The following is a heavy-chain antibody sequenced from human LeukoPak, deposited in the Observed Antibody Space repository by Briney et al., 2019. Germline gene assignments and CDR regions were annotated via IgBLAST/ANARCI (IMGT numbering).Heavy chain of an antibody. J-gene: IGHJ6*02. CDR2: ISSDSDYI. CDR1: GFTFSSYS. V-gene: IGHV3-21*01. CDR3: AKGQLVDYGMDV. Sequence: PGGSLRLSCAASGFTFSSYSMNWVRQAPGKGLEWVSSISSDSDYIFYADSVKGRFTISRDSSKNTLYLQMNSLRAEDTALYYCAKGQLVDYGMDVWGQGTTVTVSS. D-gene: IGHD6-13*01.